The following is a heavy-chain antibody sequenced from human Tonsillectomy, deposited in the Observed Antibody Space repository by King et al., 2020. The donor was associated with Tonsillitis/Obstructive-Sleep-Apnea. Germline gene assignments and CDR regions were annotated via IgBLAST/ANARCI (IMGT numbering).Heavy chain of an antibody. J-gene: IGHJ5*02. CDR1: GGTVSNYA. Sequence: QLVQSGAEVKKPGSSVKVSCKASGGTVSNYAISWVRQAPGQGLEWMGRIVPIIDIAQYAPTFAQKFQDRIKITAEKSTRTAYMELSSLGSEDTAVYYVAREGSGRGSWDYNWFDRGGQGTLVIVSS. CDR3: AREGSGRGSWDYNWFDR. D-gene: IGHD3-10*01. CDR2: IVPIIDIA. V-gene: IGHV1-69*09.